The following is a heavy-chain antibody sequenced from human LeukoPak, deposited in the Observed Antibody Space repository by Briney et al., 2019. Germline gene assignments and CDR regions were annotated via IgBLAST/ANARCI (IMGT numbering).Heavy chain of an antibody. CDR1: GYTFTGYY. CDR2: INPNSGGT. D-gene: IGHD4-17*01. V-gene: IGHV1-2*02. Sequence: ASVKVSCKASGYTFTGYYMHWVRQAPGQGLEWMGWINPNSGGTNYAQKFQGRVTMTRDTSISTAYMELSRLRSDDTAVYYCARGLGRGHGDYTLDYWGQGTLVTVSS. CDR3: ARGLGRGHGDYTLDY. J-gene: IGHJ4*02.